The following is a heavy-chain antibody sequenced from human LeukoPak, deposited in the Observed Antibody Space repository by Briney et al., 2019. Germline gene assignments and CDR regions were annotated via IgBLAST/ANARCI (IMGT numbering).Heavy chain of an antibody. J-gene: IGHJ5*02. Sequence: ASVKVSCKASGYTFTSYGISWVRQAPGQGLEWMGWTSAYNGNTNYAQKLQGRVTITTDTSTSTAYMELRSLRSDDTAVYYCARDHEYSGSTNWFDPWGQGTLVTVSS. CDR3: ARDHEYSGSTNWFDP. V-gene: IGHV1-18*01. CDR1: GYTFTSYG. CDR2: TSAYNGNT. D-gene: IGHD5-12*01.